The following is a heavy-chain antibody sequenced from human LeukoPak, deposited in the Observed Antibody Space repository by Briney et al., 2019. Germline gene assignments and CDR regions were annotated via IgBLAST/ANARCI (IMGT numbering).Heavy chain of an antibody. D-gene: IGHD3-9*01. J-gene: IGHJ4*02. V-gene: IGHV3-9*01. Sequence: CRSLRLSCAASGFTFDGYGMYWVRQGPGKGLEWVSGITWNSDDMAYADSVKGRFTISRDNAKNCLYLQMNSLRVEDTALYYCTKVTDWRTGFDYWGQGTLVTVSS. CDR3: TKVTDWRTGFDY. CDR2: ITWNSDDM. CDR1: GFTFDGYG.